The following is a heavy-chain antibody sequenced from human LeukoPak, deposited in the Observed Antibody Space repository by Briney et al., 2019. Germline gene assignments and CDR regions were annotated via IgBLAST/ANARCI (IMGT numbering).Heavy chain of an antibody. D-gene: IGHD3-10*01. CDR3: ARAYNYGSGSYSAFLY. CDR1: GGSISSYF. CDR2: IYYSGST. V-gene: IGHV4-59*01. J-gene: IGHJ4*02. Sequence: SETLSLTCTVSGGSISSYFWSWIRQPPGKGLEWIGHIYYSGSTNYNYNPSLKSRVTLSVDTSKNHFSLKLSSVTAADTAVYYCARAYNYGSGSYSAFLYWGQGTLVTVSS.